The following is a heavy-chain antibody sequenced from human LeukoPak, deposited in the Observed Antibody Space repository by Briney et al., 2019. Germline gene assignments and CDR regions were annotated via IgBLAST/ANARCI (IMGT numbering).Heavy chain of an antibody. CDR2: INPSETST. CDR1: GYTFTSYY. D-gene: IGHD3-22*01. J-gene: IGHJ4*02. V-gene: IGHV1-46*01. Sequence: GASVKVSCKASGYTFTSYYMHWVRQAPGQGLEWMGIINPSETSTTYAQKFQGRVTMTRDMSTSTVYMELSSLRSEDTAVYYCARDPVDSSGYFVPFDFWGQGTLVTVSS. CDR3: ARDPVDSSGYFVPFDF.